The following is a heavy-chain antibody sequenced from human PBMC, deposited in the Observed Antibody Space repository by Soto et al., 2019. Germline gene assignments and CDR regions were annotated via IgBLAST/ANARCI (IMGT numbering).Heavy chain of an antibody. V-gene: IGHV4-31*03. Sequence: SETLSLTCTFSVGSISRGFYYCSWIRQHPWKGLEWIGNIYHTGSTDFNPSLKSRLTMSVDTSKNQFSLRLTSVTAADTAVYYCARLGNEHDSGPLFYFKFLGPGTLVTVSS. CDR2: IYHTGST. D-gene: IGHD3-10*01. CDR1: VGSISRGFYY. J-gene: IGHJ4*02. CDR3: ARLGNEHDSGPLFYFKF.